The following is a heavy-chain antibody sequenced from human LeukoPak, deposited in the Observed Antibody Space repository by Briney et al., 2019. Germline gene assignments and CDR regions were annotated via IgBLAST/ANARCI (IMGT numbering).Heavy chain of an antibody. CDR2: ITTSGSSI. J-gene: IGHJ4*02. Sequence: GGSLRLPCAASGFTFSDYYMGWIRQAPGKGLEWVSYITTSGSSIYYADSVKGRFTMSRDNAKKSLYLQMNSLRAEDTAVYYCARDLYRIVVVPHYFDYWGQGTLVTVSS. D-gene: IGHD3-22*01. V-gene: IGHV3-11*04. CDR3: ARDLYRIVVVPHYFDY. CDR1: GFTFSDYY.